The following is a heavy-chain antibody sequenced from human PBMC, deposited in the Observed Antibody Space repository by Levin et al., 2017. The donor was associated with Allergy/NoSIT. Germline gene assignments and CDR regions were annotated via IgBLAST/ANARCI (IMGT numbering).Heavy chain of an antibody. J-gene: IGHJ4*02. CDR1: GFTFSSYE. Sequence: GGSLRLSCAASGFTFSSYEMNWVRQAPGKGLEWVSYISSSGSTIYYADSVKGRFTISRDNAKNSLYLQMNSLRAEDTAVYYCARDVGRRLVKPSDYWGQGTLVTVSS. CDR2: ISSSGSTI. CDR3: ARDVGRRLVKPSDY. D-gene: IGHD6-6*01. V-gene: IGHV3-48*03.